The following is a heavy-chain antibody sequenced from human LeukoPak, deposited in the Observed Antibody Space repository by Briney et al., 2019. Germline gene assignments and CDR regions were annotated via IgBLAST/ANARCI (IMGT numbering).Heavy chain of an antibody. CDR1: GYTFTDYY. Sequence: ASVKVSCKASGYTFTDYYIHWVRQAPGQGLEWMGRLSPNSGGTNCAQKFQDRVTMTRDTSISTAYMDLIRLTSDDTAVYYCARETGDSGSYSFDYWGQGTLVTVSS. CDR3: ARETGDSGSYSFDY. J-gene: IGHJ4*02. V-gene: IGHV1-2*06. D-gene: IGHD3-22*01. CDR2: LSPNSGGT.